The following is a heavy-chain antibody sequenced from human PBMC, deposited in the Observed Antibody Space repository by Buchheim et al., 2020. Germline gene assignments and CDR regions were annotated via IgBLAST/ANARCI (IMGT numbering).Heavy chain of an antibody. Sequence: EVQLVESGGGLVQPGGSLRLSCAASGFTFSNYWLHWVRQVPGEGLVWVSRIDTDGCVIHYADSVQGRFTISRDNAKNTLYLQMNSLRDEDTAVYYCVRDLVGARDFWRQGTL. V-gene: IGHV3-74*01. D-gene: IGHD4/OR15-4a*01. CDR3: VRDLVGARDF. J-gene: IGHJ4*02. CDR2: IDTDGCVI. CDR1: GFTFSNYW.